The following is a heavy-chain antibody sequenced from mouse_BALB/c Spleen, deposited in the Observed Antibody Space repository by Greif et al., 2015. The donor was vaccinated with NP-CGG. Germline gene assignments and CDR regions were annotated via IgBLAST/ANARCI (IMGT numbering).Heavy chain of an antibody. CDR3: ARDYFDY. J-gene: IGHJ2*01. CDR2: ISDGGSYT. Sequence: EVKLQESGGGLVKPGGSLKLSCAASGFTFSDCYMYWVRQTPEKRLEWVATISDGGSYTYYPDSVKGRFTISRDNAKNNLYLQMSSLKSEDTAMYYCARDYFDYWGQGTTLTVSS. CDR1: GFTFSDCY. V-gene: IGHV5-4*02.